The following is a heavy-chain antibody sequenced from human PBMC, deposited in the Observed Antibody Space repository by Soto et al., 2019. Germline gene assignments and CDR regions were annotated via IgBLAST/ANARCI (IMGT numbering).Heavy chain of an antibody. V-gene: IGHV4-59*01. CDR2: IYYSGST. D-gene: IGHD2-21*01. J-gene: IGHJ6*02. CDR3: ARDRGGGDEPDDYYYYYGMDV. CDR1: GGSISSYY. Sequence: SETLSLTCTVSGGSISSYYWSWIRQPPGKGLEWIGYIYYSGSTNYNPSLKSRVTISVDTSKNQFSLKLSSVTAADTVVYYCARDRGGGDEPDDYYYYYGMDVSGQGTTVTVSS.